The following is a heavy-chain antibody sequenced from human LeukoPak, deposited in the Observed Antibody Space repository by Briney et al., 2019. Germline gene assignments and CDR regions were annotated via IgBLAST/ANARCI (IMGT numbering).Heavy chain of an antibody. CDR2: IKQDGSEK. V-gene: IGHV3-7*01. J-gene: IGHJ4*02. CDR3: VSRGRSY. CDR1: GFTFSNYW. Sequence: GGSLRLSCAASGFTFSNYWMNWVRQAPGKGLEWVANIKQDGSEKYYVDSVKGRFTISRDNAKNSLYLQMSSLRVVDTAVYYCVSRGRSYWGQGTLVTVSS.